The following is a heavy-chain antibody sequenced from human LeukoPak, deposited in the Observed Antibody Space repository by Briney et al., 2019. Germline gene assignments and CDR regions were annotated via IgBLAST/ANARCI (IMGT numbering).Heavy chain of an antibody. J-gene: IGHJ6*02. CDR2: IRSSGSPI. CDR3: ASLYGGNLYSGLDV. CDR1: GFTFSSYE. V-gene: IGHV3-48*03. D-gene: IGHD4-23*01. Sequence: GGSLRLSCAASGFTFSSYEMNWVRQAPGKGLEWLSYIRSSGSPIYYADSVKGRFTISRDNGKNSLYLQMDDLRAEDTAVYYCASLYGGNLYSGLDVWGQGTTVTVSS.